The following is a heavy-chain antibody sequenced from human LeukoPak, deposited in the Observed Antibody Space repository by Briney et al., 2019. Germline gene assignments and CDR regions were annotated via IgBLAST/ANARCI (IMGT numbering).Heavy chain of an antibody. CDR2: INHRGST. CDR3: ARVRPYCSSTSCYWPAFDI. J-gene: IGHJ3*02. Sequence: SSETLSLTCAVYGESFSGYYWSWIRQPPGKGPEWIGEINHRGSTNYNPSLKSRVTISVDTSKNQFSLKLSSVTAADTAVYYCARVRPYCSSTSCYWPAFDIWGQGTMVTVSS. D-gene: IGHD2-2*01. V-gene: IGHV4-34*01. CDR1: GESFSGYY.